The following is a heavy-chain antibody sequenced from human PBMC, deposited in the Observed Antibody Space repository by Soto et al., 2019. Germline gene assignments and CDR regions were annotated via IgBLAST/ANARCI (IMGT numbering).Heavy chain of an antibody. CDR2: VFYTGFT. J-gene: IGHJ4*02. V-gene: IGHV4-39*01. Sequence: SETLSLTCAVSGGSISGSFYYWAWLRQSPGKGPEWIGIVFYTGFTSYNPSLESRVSVSVDTPKSQFSLKLSAVTAADTAVYYCATSQKGYNWNYFDHWGQGALVTVSS. CDR3: ATSQKGYNWNYFDH. CDR1: GGSISGSFYY. D-gene: IGHD1-20*01.